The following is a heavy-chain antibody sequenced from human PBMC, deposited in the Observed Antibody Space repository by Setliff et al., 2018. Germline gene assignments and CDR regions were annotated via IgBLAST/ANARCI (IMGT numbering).Heavy chain of an antibody. Sequence: GGSLRLSCSVSGITFKNAWMTWVRQAPGKGLEWVSGISGSADKTHYADSVKGRFTIFRDGSKNTLYLQMTSLRAEDTAVYYCAKPQVELRWGFESWGQGTPVTVPS. CDR1: GITFKNAW. CDR2: ISGSADKT. CDR3: AKPQVELRWGFES. J-gene: IGHJ4*02. D-gene: IGHD1-7*01. V-gene: IGHV3-23*01.